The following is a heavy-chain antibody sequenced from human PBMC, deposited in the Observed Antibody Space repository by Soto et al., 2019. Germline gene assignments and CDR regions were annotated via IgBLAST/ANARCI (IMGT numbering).Heavy chain of an antibody. D-gene: IGHD2-15*01. CDR2: IKSKTDGGTT. V-gene: IGHV3-15*01. Sequence: SGGSLRLSXAASGFTFTNAWMSWVRQAPGKGLEWVGRIKSKTDGGTTDYAAPVKGRFTISRDDSKNTLYLQMNSLKTEDTAVYYCTTVTVVNVHSDYWGQGTLVTVSS. CDR1: GFTFTNAW. J-gene: IGHJ4*02. CDR3: TTVTVVNVHSDY.